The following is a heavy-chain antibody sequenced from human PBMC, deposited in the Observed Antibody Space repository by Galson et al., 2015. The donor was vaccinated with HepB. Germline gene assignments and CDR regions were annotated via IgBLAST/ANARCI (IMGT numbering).Heavy chain of an antibody. CDR2: IIPIFGTA. J-gene: IGHJ4*02. CDR1: GGTFSSYA. Sequence: SVKVSCQASGGTFSSYAISWVRQAPGQGLEWMGGIIPIFGTANYAQKFQGRVTITADESTSTAYMELSSLRSEDTAVYYCARLLSTYSYNSSGYEYHYGGQGTLATASS. CDR3: ARLLSTYSYNSSGYEYHY. V-gene: IGHV1-69*13. D-gene: IGHD3-22*01.